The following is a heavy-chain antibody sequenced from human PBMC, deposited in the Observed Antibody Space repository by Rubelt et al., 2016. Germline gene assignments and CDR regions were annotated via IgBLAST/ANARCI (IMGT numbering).Heavy chain of an antibody. Sequence: QVQLQQWGAGLLKPSETLSLTCAVYGGSFSGYYWSWIRQPPGKGLEWIGEINHSGSTNYNPSLKSRVTISVDTSKNQFSLKLSSVTAADTAVYYCAREVMPLAVAGSNWFDPWGQGTLVTVSS. D-gene: IGHD6-19*01. CDR2: INHSGST. J-gene: IGHJ5*02. CDR1: GGSFSGYY. V-gene: IGHV4-34*01. CDR3: AREVMPLAVAGSNWFDP.